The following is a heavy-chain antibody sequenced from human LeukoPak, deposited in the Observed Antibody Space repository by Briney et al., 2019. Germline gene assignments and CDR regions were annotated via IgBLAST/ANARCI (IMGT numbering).Heavy chain of an antibody. D-gene: IGHD3-3*01. Sequence: PGGSLRLSCAASGFTFSSYAMHWVRQAPGKGLEWVAVISYDGSNRYYADSVKGRFTISRDNSKNTLYLQMNSLRAEDTAVYYCAKDKPYYDFWSGYYMGGGFNYYYGMDVWGQGTTVTVSS. J-gene: IGHJ6*02. V-gene: IGHV3-30*04. CDR2: ISYDGSNR. CDR1: GFTFSSYA. CDR3: AKDKPYYDFWSGYYMGGGFNYYYGMDV.